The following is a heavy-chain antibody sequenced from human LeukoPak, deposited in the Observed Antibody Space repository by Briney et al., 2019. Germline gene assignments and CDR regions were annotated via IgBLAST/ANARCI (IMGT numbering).Heavy chain of an antibody. V-gene: IGHV3-30*02. J-gene: IGHJ4*02. CDR1: GFTFSSYG. D-gene: IGHD3-3*01. Sequence: GGSLRLSCAASGFTFSSYGMHWVRQAPGKGLEWVACIRYDGTNTYYADSVKGRFTISRDNSKSTLYLQMNSLRAEDTAVYYCAKDRSFWSGYYWARSGDFDYWGQGTLVTVSS. CDR2: IRYDGTNT. CDR3: AKDRSFWSGYYWARSGDFDY.